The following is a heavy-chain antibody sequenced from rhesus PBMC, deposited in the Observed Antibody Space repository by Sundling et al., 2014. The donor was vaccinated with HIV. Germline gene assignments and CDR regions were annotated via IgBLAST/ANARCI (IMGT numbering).Heavy chain of an antibody. CDR1: GGSISSNY. Sequence: QVQLQESGPGLVKPSETLSLTCAVSGGSISSNYWSWIRQSPGKGLEWIGVYLWWWWGHQLQPLPQQSSHHFNRHVQEPVFLKLSSVTAADTAVYYCVRSQGWNYPFDSWGQGVLVTVSS. CDR3: VRSQGWNYPFDS. D-gene: IGHD1-26*01. J-gene: IGHJ4*01. CDR2: LWWWWGH. V-gene: IGHV4-173*01.